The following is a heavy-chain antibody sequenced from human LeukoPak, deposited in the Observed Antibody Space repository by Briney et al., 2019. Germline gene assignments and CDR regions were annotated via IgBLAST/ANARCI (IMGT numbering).Heavy chain of an antibody. D-gene: IGHD6-19*01. V-gene: IGHV4-59*11. Sequence: SGPTLVNPSETLSLTCTVSGGSISSHFWSWIRQPPGKGLEWIGNIYNSGTTNYNPSLKSGVTISVDTSKNQLSLQLTSVTAADTAVYYCTKATQWLAFDYWGRGTLVTVSS. CDR3: TKATQWLAFDY. CDR2: IYNSGTT. CDR1: GGSISSHF. J-gene: IGHJ4*02.